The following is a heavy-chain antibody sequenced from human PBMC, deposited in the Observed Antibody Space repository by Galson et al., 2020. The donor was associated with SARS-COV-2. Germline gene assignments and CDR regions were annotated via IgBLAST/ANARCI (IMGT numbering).Heavy chain of an antibody. J-gene: IGHJ3*02. CDR2: IYYSGST. CDR3: ARARITMIVVVDAFDI. CDR1: GGSISSGGYY. Sequence: SETLSLTCTVSGGSISSGGYYWSWIRQNPGKGLEWLGYIYYSGSTYYNPSRKSRVTISVDTSKNQFSLKLSSVTAADTAVYYGARARITMIVVVDAFDIWGQGTMVTVSS. V-gene: IGHV4-31*03. D-gene: IGHD3-22*01.